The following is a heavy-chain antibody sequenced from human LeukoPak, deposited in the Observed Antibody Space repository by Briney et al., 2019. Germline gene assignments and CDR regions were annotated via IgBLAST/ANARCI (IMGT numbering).Heavy chain of an antibody. V-gene: IGHV1-18*04. J-gene: IGHJ5*02. CDR1: GYTFTSYG. D-gene: IGHD3-9*01. Sequence: ASVKVSCKASGYTFTSYGISWVRQAPGQGLEWMGWISAYNGNTNYAQKLQGRVTMTTDTSTSTAYMELRSLRSDDTAVYYCAREPGHPPRLGFDLWGQGTLVTVSS. CDR2: ISAYNGNT. CDR3: AREPGHPPRLGFDL.